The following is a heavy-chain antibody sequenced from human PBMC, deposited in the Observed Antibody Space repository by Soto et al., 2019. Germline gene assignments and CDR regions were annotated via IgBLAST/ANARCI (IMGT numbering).Heavy chain of an antibody. CDR2: IYYTGST. V-gene: IGHV4-59*01. D-gene: IGHD5-12*01. Sequence: QVQLQESGPGLVKPSETLSLTCTVSGGSISTYYWNWIRQPPGKGMEWIGYIYYTGSTNYNISLKSRVTNSIDTSKNQFSLKLSSEPAADTAVYFCARDRPYRPSPYSGYDLGRFDTWGQGTLVTLSS. CDR1: GGSISTYY. CDR3: ARDRPYRPSPYSGYDLGRFDT. J-gene: IGHJ5*02.